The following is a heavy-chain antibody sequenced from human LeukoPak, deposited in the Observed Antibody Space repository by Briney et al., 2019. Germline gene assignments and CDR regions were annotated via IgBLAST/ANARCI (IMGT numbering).Heavy chain of an antibody. Sequence: GGSLRLSCAASGFTFSSYEMNWVRQAPGERLEWGSYISSSGSTIYYADSVEGRFTISRDNAKNSLYLQMNSLRAEDTAVYYCAREGNYYDSSAYYPALDYWGQGTLVTVSS. D-gene: IGHD3-22*01. CDR2: ISSSGSTI. CDR1: GFTFSSYE. J-gene: IGHJ4*02. V-gene: IGHV3-48*03. CDR3: AREGNYYDSSAYYPALDY.